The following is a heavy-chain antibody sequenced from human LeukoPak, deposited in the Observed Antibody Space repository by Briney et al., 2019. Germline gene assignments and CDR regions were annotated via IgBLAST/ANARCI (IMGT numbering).Heavy chain of an antibody. CDR1: GGSISSSPYY. CDR2: IYYSGST. D-gene: IGHD6-19*01. V-gene: IGHV4-39*07. CDR3: AREGVSSGLAYFNY. J-gene: IGHJ4*02. Sequence: SETLSLTCTVSGGSISSSPYYWGWIRQAPGKGLKWIGSIYYSGSTYYNPSLKSRVTISVDTSKNQFSLKLSSVTAADTAVYYCAREGVSSGLAYFNYWGQGTLVTVSS.